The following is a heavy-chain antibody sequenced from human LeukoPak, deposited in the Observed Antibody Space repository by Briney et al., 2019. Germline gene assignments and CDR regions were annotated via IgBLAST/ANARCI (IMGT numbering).Heavy chain of an antibody. D-gene: IGHD5-12*01. Sequence: LGGSLRLSCAGSGFTFSTYWMHWVRQAPGGGLVWVSGINTDGSTTSYADSVKGRFTISRDNAKNTVYLQMSSLRAEDTAVYYCAKESGYDVDLEYWGQGALVTVSS. CDR1: GFTFSTYW. CDR3: AKESGYDVDLEY. J-gene: IGHJ4*02. V-gene: IGHV3-74*01. CDR2: INTDGSTT.